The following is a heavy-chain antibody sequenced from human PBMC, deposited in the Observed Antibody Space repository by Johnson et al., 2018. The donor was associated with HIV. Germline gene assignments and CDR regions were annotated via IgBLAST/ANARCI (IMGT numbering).Heavy chain of an antibody. V-gene: IGHV3-74*01. J-gene: IGHJ3*02. Sequence: VRLVESGGGLVQPGGSLRLSCAASGFTFSTYWMHWVRQPPGKGLVWVSRINTDGSATTYADSVRGRFTISRDNAKNTLYLQMNSLRAEDTAVYYCARDWGLYSSGWYVDAFDIWGQGTMVTVSS. CDR2: INTDGSAT. CDR1: GFTFSTYW. D-gene: IGHD6-19*01. CDR3: ARDWGLYSSGWYVDAFDI.